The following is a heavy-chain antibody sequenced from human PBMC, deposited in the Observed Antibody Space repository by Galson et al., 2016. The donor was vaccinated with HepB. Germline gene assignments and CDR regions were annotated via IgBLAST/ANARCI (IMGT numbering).Heavy chain of an antibody. CDR2: IYYSGST. V-gene: IGHV4-59*01. CDR1: GGSINNYY. J-gene: IGHJ4*02. D-gene: IGHD2-15*01. Sequence: SETLSLTCTVSGGSINNYYWSWIRQPPGKGLEWIGYIYYSGSTNYNPPLKRRVTMSVDTSKNQFSLQLSSVTAADTAVYYCARFPSYCGGVSCSYDADDYWGQGTLVIVSS. CDR3: ARFPSYCGGVSCSYDADDY.